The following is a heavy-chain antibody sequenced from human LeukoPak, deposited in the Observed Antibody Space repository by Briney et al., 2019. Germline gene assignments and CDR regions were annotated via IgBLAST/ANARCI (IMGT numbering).Heavy chain of an antibody. Sequence: GGSLRLSCAASGFTFSSYWMSWVRQAPGKGLEGVAHIKQDGSEKYYVDSVKGRFTISRDNAKNSLYLQMNSLRAEDTAVYYCARLEYSSSWYGGELDYWGQGTLVTVSS. V-gene: IGHV3-7*01. CDR3: ARLEYSSSWYGGELDY. J-gene: IGHJ4*02. D-gene: IGHD6-13*01. CDR2: IKQDGSEK. CDR1: GFTFSSYW.